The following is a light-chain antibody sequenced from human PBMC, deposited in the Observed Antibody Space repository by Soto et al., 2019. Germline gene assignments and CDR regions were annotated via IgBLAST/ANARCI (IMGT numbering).Light chain of an antibody. Sequence: QFALTQPPSASGSPGQSVAISCTGTSSDVGGNNYVSWYQQHPGKAPKLMVYEVTKRPSGVPDRFSGSKSGNTASLTVSGLQAEDEADYYCSSYAGSNNVIFGGGTQLTVL. CDR2: EVT. CDR3: SSYAGSNNVI. CDR1: SSDVGGNNY. J-gene: IGLJ2*01. V-gene: IGLV2-8*01.